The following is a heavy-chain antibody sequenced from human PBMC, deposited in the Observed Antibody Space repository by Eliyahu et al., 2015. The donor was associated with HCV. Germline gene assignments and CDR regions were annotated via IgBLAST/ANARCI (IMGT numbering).Heavy chain of an antibody. CDR3: AREALEFSTSSRYFDY. D-gene: IGHD6-6*01. J-gene: IGHJ4*02. CDR1: GGSITTGSYS. Sequence: QVQLQESGSGPLKPSQTLSLTCTVSGGSITTGSYSWSWIRQPPGKGLEWIGYISQGQTTHFXPSLKSRVTISLDASKNQFSLRLSAVTAADTAVYFCAREALEFSTSSRYFDYWGQGTLVTVS. CDR2: ISQGQTT. V-gene: IGHV4-30-2*01.